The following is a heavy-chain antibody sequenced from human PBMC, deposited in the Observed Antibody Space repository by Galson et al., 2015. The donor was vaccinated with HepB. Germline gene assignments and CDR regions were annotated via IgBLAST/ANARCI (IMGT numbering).Heavy chain of an antibody. J-gene: IGHJ4*02. D-gene: IGHD2-21*02. Sequence: TLSLTCAVSGGSISSGGNAWSWIRQPPGKGLEWIGYMYYRGSTYYNPSLRSRVTISLDTSKNQFSLKLSSVTAADTAVYYCARVKDCGGDCSHPAAFDSWGQGTLVTVSS. CDR1: GGSISSGGNA. V-gene: IGHV4-30-4*07. CDR2: MYYRGST. CDR3: ARVKDCGGDCSHPAAFDS.